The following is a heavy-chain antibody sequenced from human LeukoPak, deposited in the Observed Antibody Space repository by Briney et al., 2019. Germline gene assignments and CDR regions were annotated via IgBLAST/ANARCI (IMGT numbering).Heavy chain of an antibody. CDR2: IYYSGST. V-gene: IGHV4-59*01. CDR3: AREYIAAAGTYIWLDP. J-gene: IGHJ5*02. D-gene: IGHD6-13*01. Sequence: SETLSLTCTVSGGSISSYYWSWIRQPPGKGLEWIGYIYYSGSTNYNPSLKSRVTISVDTSKNQFSLKLSSVTAADTAVYYCAREYIAAAGTYIWLDPWGQGTLVTVSS. CDR1: GGSISSYY.